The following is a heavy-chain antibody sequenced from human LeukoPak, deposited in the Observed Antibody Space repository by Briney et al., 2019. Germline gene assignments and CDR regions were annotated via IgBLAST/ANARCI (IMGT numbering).Heavy chain of an antibody. Sequence: PSETLSLTCTVSGGSISSYCWSWIRQPPGKGLEWIGYIYYSGSTNYNPSLKSRVTISVDTSKNQFSLKLSSVTAADTAVYYCARHQGAHYDSSGYYFDYWGQGTLVTVSS. J-gene: IGHJ4*02. V-gene: IGHV4-59*08. D-gene: IGHD3-22*01. CDR1: GGSISSYC. CDR2: IYYSGST. CDR3: ARHQGAHYDSSGYYFDY.